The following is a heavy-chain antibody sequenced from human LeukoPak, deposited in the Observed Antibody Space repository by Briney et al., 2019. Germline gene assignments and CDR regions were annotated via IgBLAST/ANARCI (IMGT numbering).Heavy chain of an antibody. CDR3: ASRYYDFWSGYYTPDY. CDR2: IYSGGST. CDR1: GFTVSSDY. V-gene: IGHV3-66*02. D-gene: IGHD3-3*01. J-gene: IGHJ4*02. Sequence: GGSLRLSCAASGFTVSSDYMSWVRQAPGKGLEWVSVIYSGGSTYYADSVKGRFTISRDNSKNTLYLQMNSLRAEDTAVYYCASRYYDFWSGYYTPDYWGQGTLVTVSS.